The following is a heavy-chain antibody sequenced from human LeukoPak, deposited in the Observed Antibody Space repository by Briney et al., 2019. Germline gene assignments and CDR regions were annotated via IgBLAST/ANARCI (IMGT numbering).Heavy chain of an antibody. D-gene: IGHD2-15*01. CDR3: VRASVESGGAFDI. J-gene: IGHJ3*02. Sequence: SETLSLTCTVSGGSISTDYWSWIRQPPGKGLDWIGYVSFGGGTNYNPSLKSRVITSADTSRNRFSLNLTSVTAAGTAVYYCVRASVESGGAFDIWGQGTMVTVSS. CDR1: GGSISTDY. V-gene: IGHV4-59*01. CDR2: VSFGGGT.